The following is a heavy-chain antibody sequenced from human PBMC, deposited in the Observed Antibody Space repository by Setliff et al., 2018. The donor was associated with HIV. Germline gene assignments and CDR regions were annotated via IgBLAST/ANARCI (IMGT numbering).Heavy chain of an antibody. Sequence: PSETLRLSCGASGFSFSSYSMNWIRQPPGKGLEWIGYIYYSGSTNYNPSLKSRVTISVDTSKNQFSLKLSSVTAADTAVYYCARYDYGDFDYWGQGTPVTVSS. D-gene: IGHD4-17*01. CDR3: ARYDYGDFDY. J-gene: IGHJ4*02. V-gene: IGHV4-59*12. CDR2: IYYSGST. CDR1: GFSFSSYS.